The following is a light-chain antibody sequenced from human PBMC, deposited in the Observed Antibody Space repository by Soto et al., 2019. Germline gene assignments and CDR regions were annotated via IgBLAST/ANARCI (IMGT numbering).Light chain of an antibody. CDR1: QSLGSW. V-gene: IGKV1-5*03. CDR3: QQYKSYYT. Sequence: DMQMTQSPSTLSASIGDRVTIACRASQSLGSWLAWYQQKPGKAPKLLIYKASTLENRVPSRFSGSGSGTDFTLTISSLQPDDFATYYCQQYKSYYTFGQGTRWISN. CDR2: KAS. J-gene: IGKJ2*01.